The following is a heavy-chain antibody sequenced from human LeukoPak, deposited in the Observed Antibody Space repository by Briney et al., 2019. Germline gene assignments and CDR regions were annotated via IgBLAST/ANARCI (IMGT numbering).Heavy chain of an antibody. CDR2: IDQDGSGK. CDR1: GFTISIYL. V-gene: IGHV3-7*01. Sequence: SLRLSCVTSGFTISIYLMSWVRQTPGKGLEWVANIDQDGSGKNYVDSVKGRLTISRDNAKNLLFLQMNSLRPEDTAVYYCAGGPGFLIDCWGQGTLVTVSS. CDR3: AGGPGFLIDC. D-gene: IGHD3-3*01. J-gene: IGHJ4*02.